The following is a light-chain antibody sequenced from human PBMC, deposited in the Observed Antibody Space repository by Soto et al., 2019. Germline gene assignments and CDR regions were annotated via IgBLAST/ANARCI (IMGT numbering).Light chain of an antibody. J-gene: IGKJ4*01. CDR1: RSVGTF. CDR3: QQYSNSPPLT. CDR2: GAS. Sequence: EIVLTQSPGTLSLSPGERATLSCRASRSVGTFLAWYQQKPGQAPRLLIYGASSRATVIPDRFSGSGSGTEFTLTISRLEPEDFAVYYCQQYSNSPPLTFGGGTKVEIK. V-gene: IGKV3-20*01.